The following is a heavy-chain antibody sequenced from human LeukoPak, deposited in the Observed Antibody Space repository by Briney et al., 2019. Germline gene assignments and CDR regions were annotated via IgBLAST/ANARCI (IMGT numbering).Heavy chain of an antibody. CDR2: MSYDGTSE. V-gene: IGHV3-30-3*01. CDR1: GFTFSSYA. Sequence: GGSLRLSCAASGFTFSSYAMHWVRQAPGKGLEWVAVMSYDGTSEYYADSVRVRFTISSDHSQNMLHLQMNSLRDEDTALYYCVRDRRDGKNLAYHFDFWGQGTLVTVSS. CDR3: VRDRRDGKNLAYHFDF. D-gene: IGHD5-24*01. J-gene: IGHJ4*02.